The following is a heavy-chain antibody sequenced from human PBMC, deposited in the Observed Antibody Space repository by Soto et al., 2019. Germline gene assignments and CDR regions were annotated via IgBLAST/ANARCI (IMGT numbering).Heavy chain of an antibody. CDR3: ARDLNDYDFWSGYSDY. CDR1: GFTFSSYW. J-gene: IGHJ4*02. D-gene: IGHD3-3*01. CDR2: IKQAGSEK. Sequence: GGSLRLSCAASGFTFSSYWMSWVRQAPGKGLEWVADIKQAGSEKYYVDSVKGRFTISRDNAKNSLYLQMNSLRAEDTAVYYCARDLNDYDFWSGYSDYWGQGTLVTVSS. V-gene: IGHV3-7*01.